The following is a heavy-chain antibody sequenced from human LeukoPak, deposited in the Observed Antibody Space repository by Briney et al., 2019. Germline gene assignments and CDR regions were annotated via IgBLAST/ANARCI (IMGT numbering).Heavy chain of an antibody. Sequence: GGSLRLSCAASGFTFSSYSMNWVRQAPGKGLEWVSYISSSRSTIYYADSVKGRFTISRDNAKNSLYLQMNSLRAEDTAVYYCARDLGAMDVWGKGTTVTVSS. CDR3: ARDLGAMDV. J-gene: IGHJ6*04. D-gene: IGHD3-10*01. CDR1: GFTFSSYS. CDR2: ISSSRSTI. V-gene: IGHV3-48*01.